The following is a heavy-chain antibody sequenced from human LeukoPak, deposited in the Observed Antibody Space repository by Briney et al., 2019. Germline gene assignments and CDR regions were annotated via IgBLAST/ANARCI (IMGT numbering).Heavy chain of an antibody. CDR2: ISAYNGNT. D-gene: IGHD3-22*01. V-gene: IGHV1-18*04. Sequence: ASVKVSCKASGYTFTGYYMHWVRQAPGQGLEWMGWISAYNGNTHYAQKLQGRVTMTTDTSTSTVYMELRSLRSDDTAVYYCARGSPPRRNYDSRGYYSYYFDYWGQGTLVTVSS. CDR1: GYTFTGYY. CDR3: ARGSPPRRNYDSRGYYSYYFDY. J-gene: IGHJ4*02.